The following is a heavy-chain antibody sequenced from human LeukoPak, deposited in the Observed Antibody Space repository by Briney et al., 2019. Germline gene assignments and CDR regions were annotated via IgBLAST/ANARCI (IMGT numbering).Heavy chain of an antibody. D-gene: IGHD3-22*01. CDR3: ASGGYYYDMESV. V-gene: IGHV1-8*01. Sequence: ASVKVSCKASGYTFTSYDINWVRQATGQGLEWMGWMNPNSGNTGYAQKFQGRVTMTRDMSTSTVYMELSSLRSEDTAVYYCASGGYYYDMESVWGQGTLVTVSS. J-gene: IGHJ4*02. CDR1: GYTFTSYD. CDR2: MNPNSGNT.